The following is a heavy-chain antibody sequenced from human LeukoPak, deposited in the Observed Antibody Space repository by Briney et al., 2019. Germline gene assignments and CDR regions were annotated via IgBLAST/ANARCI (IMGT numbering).Heavy chain of an antibody. CDR1: GGTFSSYA. CDR3: ARDPQKDSSGPNFDY. D-gene: IGHD3-22*01. V-gene: IGHV1-69*13. CDR2: IIPIFGTA. Sequence: ASVKVSCKASGGTFSSYAISWVRQAPGQGLEWMGGIIPIFGTANYAQKFQGRVTITADESTSTAYMELSSLRSEDTAVYYCARDPQKDSSGPNFDYWSQGTLVTVSS. J-gene: IGHJ4*02.